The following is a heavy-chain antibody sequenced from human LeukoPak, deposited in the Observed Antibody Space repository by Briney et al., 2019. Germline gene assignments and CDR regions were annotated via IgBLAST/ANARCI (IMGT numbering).Heavy chain of an antibody. CDR1: GFSFNTYN. CDR3: AKDGPFGENYFDY. V-gene: IGHV3-21*01. J-gene: IGHJ4*02. Sequence: GGSLRLSCAASGFSFNTYNMNWVRQAPGKGLEWVSSITMSSTYIYYADSVKGRFTISRDNAKSSVFLQMNSLRAEDTAVYYCAKDGPFGENYFDYWGQGTLVTVSS. CDR2: ITMSSTYI. D-gene: IGHD3-16*01.